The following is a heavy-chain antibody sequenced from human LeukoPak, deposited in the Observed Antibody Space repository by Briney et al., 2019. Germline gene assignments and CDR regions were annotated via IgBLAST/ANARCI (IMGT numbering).Heavy chain of an antibody. D-gene: IGHD3-3*01. J-gene: IGHJ6*03. Sequence: ASVKVSCKASGYTFAGYYIHWVRQAPGQGLEWMGRINPTSGGTDHAQKFQGRVTMTRDTSINTAYMELSGLSSDDTAIYYCARDLLGNDDFWSGNSYYYFYYMDVWGKGTTVTVSS. CDR3: ARDLLGNDDFWSGNSYYYFYYMDV. CDR2: INPTSGGT. V-gene: IGHV1-2*06. CDR1: GYTFAGYY.